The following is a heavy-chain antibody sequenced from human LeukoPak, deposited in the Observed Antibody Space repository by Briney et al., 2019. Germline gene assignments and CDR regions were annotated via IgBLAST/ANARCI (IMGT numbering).Heavy chain of an antibody. D-gene: IGHD3-10*01. CDR3: VRFWELLGG. J-gene: IGHJ4*02. Sequence: SVKVSCKASGYTFTSYGIGWVRQAPGQGLEWMGGIIPIFGTANYAQKFQGRVTITADESTSTAYMELSSLRSEDTAVYYCVRFWELLGGWGQGTLVTVSS. CDR2: IIPIFGTA. CDR1: GYTFTSYG. V-gene: IGHV1-69*13.